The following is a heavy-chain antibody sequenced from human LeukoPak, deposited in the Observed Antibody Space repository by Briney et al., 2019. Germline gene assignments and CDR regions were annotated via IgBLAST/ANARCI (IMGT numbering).Heavy chain of an antibody. J-gene: IGHJ4*02. CDR2: LSGSRGST. CDR3: AKALPTVTTETGLYYFDY. V-gene: IGHV3-23*01. D-gene: IGHD4-17*01. CDR1: GLTLSSYA. Sequence: PGRSLRRSCAASGLTLSSYAMSSVGPAQRQWLHWVSALSGSRGSTYYADSVKGRFTISRDNSKSTLYLQMNSLRAEDTAVYYCAKALPTVTTETGLYYFDYWGQGTLVTVSS.